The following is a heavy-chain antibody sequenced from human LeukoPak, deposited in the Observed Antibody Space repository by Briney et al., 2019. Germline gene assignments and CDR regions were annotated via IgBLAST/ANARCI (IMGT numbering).Heavy chain of an antibody. CDR3: AREEKSDYGDYLDY. CDR2: ISGSGGST. D-gene: IGHD4-17*01. Sequence: GGSLRLSCAASGFTFSSYGMSWVRQAQGKGLEWVSAISGSGGSTYYADSVKGRFTISRDNSKNTLYLQMNRLRAEDTAVYYCAREEKSDYGDYLDYWGQGTLVTVSS. V-gene: IGHV3-23*01. J-gene: IGHJ4*02. CDR1: GFTFSSYG.